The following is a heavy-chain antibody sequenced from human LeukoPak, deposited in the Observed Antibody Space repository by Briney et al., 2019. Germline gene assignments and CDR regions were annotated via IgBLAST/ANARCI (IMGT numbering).Heavy chain of an antibody. CDR2: ISWDGGST. CDR1: GSTFDDYA. V-gene: IGHV3-43D*03. D-gene: IGHD1-26*01. Sequence: GGSLRLSCAASGSTFDDYAMHWVRQAPGKGLEWVSLISWDGGSTYYADSVKGRFTISRDNSKNSLYLQMNSLRAEDTALYYCAKDGRQPDELPYYHYYYMDVWGKGTTVTVSS. CDR3: AKDGRQPDELPYYHYYYMDV. J-gene: IGHJ6*03.